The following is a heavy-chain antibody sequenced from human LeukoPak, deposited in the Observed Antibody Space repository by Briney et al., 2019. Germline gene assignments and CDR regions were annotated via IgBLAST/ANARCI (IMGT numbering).Heavy chain of an antibody. CDR2: IYSGTNT. CDR3: ARTWNGAFDI. D-gene: IGHD1-1*01. CDR1: GFAVSSNY. V-gene: IGHV3-66*01. Sequence: AASGFAVSSNYMSWVRQAPGKGLEWVSVIYSGTNTYYADSVKGRFTISRDNSKNTVFLQMNRLRDEDTAVYYCARTWNGAFDIWGQGTMVTVYS. J-gene: IGHJ3*02.